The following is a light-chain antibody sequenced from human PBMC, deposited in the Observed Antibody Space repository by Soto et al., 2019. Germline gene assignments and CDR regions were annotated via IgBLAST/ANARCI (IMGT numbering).Light chain of an antibody. V-gene: IGKV3-20*01. J-gene: IGKJ1*01. CDR1: QSVTSNF. CDR2: GAS. CDR3: QEYGNSRWT. Sequence: EIVLTQSPGTPSLSPGERATLSCRASQSVTSNFLAWYQQKPGQTPRLLIYGASSRATGIPDRFRGSGSGADFTLTITRLEPEDFAVYYCQEYGNSRWTFGQGTKVEIK.